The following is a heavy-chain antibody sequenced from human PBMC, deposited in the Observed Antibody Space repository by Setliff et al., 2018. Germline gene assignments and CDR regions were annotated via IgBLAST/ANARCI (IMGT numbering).Heavy chain of an antibody. CDR2: IYHNGNS. V-gene: IGHV4-38-2*02. J-gene: IGHJ3*02. D-gene: IGHD5-18*01. CDR3: ARVQLWSKEGAFDI. Sequence: SETLSLACSVSGYSISSGYYWGWIRQPPGKGLEWIGSIYHNGNSYYNPSLKSRVTISVDTSKNQFSLKLSSVTAADTAVYYCARVQLWSKEGAFDIWGQGTMVTVSS. CDR1: GYSISSGYY.